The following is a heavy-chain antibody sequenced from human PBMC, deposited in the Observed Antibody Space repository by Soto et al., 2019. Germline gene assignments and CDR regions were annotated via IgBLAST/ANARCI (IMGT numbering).Heavy chain of an antibody. Sequence: ASVKVSCKASGYTFTSYGISWVRQAPGQGLEWMGWISAYNGNTNYAQKLQGRVTMTTDTSTSTAYMELRSLRSDDTAVYYCARVGTRGSSSAYYYYGMDVWGQGTTVTVSS. V-gene: IGHV1-18*01. CDR3: ARVGTRGSSSAYYYYGMDV. D-gene: IGHD6-6*01. J-gene: IGHJ6*02. CDR1: GYTFTSYG. CDR2: ISAYNGNT.